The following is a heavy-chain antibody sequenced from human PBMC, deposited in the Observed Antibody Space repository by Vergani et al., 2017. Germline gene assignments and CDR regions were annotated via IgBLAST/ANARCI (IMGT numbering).Heavy chain of an antibody. D-gene: IGHD3-9*01. Sequence: QVQLMQSGPVMKKPGGSLKVSCQASESTFSDYNIHWVRQAPGQGLQWMGWISPKTGDTDYLQRFQDRVTMTRDASTTIVYLKMTRLTSDDTASYYCAHSLNVGRRDWFDSWGPGTLVTVSS. CDR1: ESTFSDYN. CDR3: AHSLNVGRRDWFDS. V-gene: IGHV1-2*02. CDR2: ISPKTGDT. J-gene: IGHJ5*01.